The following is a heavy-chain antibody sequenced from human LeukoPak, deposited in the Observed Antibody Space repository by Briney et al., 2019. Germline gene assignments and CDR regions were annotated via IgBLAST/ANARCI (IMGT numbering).Heavy chain of an antibody. Sequence: SVKVSCKAPGGTFSSYAISRVRQAPGQGLKWMGGIIPIFGTANYAQKFQGRVTITTDESTSTAYMELSSLRSEDTAVYYCARAHPRQYYYDSSGYSTKYYYYYMDVWGKGTTVTVSS. CDR1: GGTFSSYA. D-gene: IGHD3-22*01. V-gene: IGHV1-69*05. CDR3: ARAHPRQYYYDSSGYSTKYYYYYMDV. CDR2: IIPIFGTA. J-gene: IGHJ6*03.